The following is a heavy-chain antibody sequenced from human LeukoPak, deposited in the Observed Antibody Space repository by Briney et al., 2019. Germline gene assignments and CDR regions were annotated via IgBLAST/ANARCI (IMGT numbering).Heavy chain of an antibody. CDR1: GVSISSGYY. D-gene: IGHD2-2*01. V-gene: IGHV4-61*01. CDR2: IYYSGST. J-gene: IGHJ5*02. CDR3: ARDLAYCSSTSCYWGEWFDP. Sequence: PSETLSLTCTVSGVSISSGYYWGWIRQPPGKGLEWIGYIYYSGSTNYNPSLKSRVTISVDTSKNQFSLKLSSVTAADTAVYYCARDLAYCSSTSCYWGEWFDPWGQGTLVTVSS.